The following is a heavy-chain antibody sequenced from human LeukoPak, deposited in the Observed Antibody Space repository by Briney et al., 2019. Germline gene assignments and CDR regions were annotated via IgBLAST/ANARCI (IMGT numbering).Heavy chain of an antibody. CDR2: ISSSGSTI. V-gene: IGHV3-48*03. CDR3: ARGGAIWFGEIYNWFDP. Sequence: GGSLRLSCAASGFTFSSYEMNWVRQAPGKGLEWVSYISSSGSTIYYADSVKGRFTISRDNAKNSLYLQMNSLRAEDTAVCYCARGGAIWFGEIYNWFDPWGQGTLVTVSS. D-gene: IGHD3-10*01. J-gene: IGHJ5*02. CDR1: GFTFSSYE.